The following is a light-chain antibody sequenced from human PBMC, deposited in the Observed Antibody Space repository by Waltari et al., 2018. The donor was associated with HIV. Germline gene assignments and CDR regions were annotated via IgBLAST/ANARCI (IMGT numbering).Light chain of an antibody. CDR3: QTWDGSTYV. V-gene: IGLV3-1*01. CDR1: KIGIKY. CDR2: HDN. Sequence: SYDLVQPPSVSVSPAQPASITSSRDKIGIKYACWEQQKPGQSPVLVIYHDNMRPSGIPERFSGSKSGNTATLTISGTQAMDEADYYCQTWDGSTYVFGTGTKVTVL. J-gene: IGLJ1*01.